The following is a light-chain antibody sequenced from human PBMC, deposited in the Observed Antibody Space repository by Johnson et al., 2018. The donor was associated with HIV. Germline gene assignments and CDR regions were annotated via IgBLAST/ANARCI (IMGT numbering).Light chain of an antibody. J-gene: IGLJ1*01. CDR1: SSNVGNNY. V-gene: IGLV1-51*01. CDR3: GTWDSSLSAGYV. Sequence: QSVLTQPPSVSAAPGQKVTIYCSGSSSNVGNNYVSWYQQLPGTAPKLLIYENNKRPSGIPDRFSGSKSGTSSTLGITGLQTGDEADYYGGTWDSSLSAGYVFGTGTKVTVL. CDR2: ENN.